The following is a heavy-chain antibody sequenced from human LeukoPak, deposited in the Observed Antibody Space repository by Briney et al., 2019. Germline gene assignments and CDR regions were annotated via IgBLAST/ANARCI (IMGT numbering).Heavy chain of an antibody. D-gene: IGHD2-8*01. V-gene: IGHV1-18*01. J-gene: IGHJ4*02. Sequence: ASVKVSCKASGYTLTSYGISWVRQAPGQGLEWMGWISAYNGNTNYAQKLQGRVTMTTDTSTSTAYMELRSLRSDDTAVYYCARDLSDIVLMVYAPRGDYWGQGTLVTVSS. CDR2: ISAYNGNT. CDR3: ARDLSDIVLMVYAPRGDY. CDR1: GYTLTSYG.